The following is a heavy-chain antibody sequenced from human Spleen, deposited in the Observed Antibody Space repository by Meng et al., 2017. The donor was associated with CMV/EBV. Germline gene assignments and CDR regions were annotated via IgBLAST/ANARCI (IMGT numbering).Heavy chain of an antibody. V-gene: IGHV4-34*01. D-gene: IGHD3-22*01. CDR3: ARDADYYDSSRDY. J-gene: IGHJ4*02. Sequence: QVQLQQGGAGLLKPSETLSLTCAVYGGSFSGYYWSWIRQPPGKGLEWIGEINHSGSTNYNPSLKSRVTISVDTSKNQFSLKLSSVTAADTAVYYCARDADYYDSSRDYWGQGTLVTVSS. CDR1: GGSFSGYY. CDR2: INHSGST.